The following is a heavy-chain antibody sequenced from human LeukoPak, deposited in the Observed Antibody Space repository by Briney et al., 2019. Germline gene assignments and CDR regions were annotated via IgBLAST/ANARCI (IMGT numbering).Heavy chain of an antibody. CDR1: GGSFSGYY. Sequence: SETLSLTSAVYGGSFSGYYWSWIRQHPRKGLEWIGEINHSGDTNYNPSLKSRFTISVDTSRNHFSLKLSSVTAADTAVYYCARGMEILGYCSGTSCSLDYWGQGTLVTVSS. CDR3: ARGMEILGYCSGTSCSLDY. J-gene: IGHJ4*02. V-gene: IGHV4-34*01. CDR2: INHSGDT. D-gene: IGHD2-2*01.